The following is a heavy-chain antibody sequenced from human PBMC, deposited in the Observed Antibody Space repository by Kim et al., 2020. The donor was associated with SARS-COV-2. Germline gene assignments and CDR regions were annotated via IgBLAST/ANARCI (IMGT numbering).Heavy chain of an antibody. CDR3: ASTFDP. CDR2: TNTGNP. J-gene: IGHJ5*02. V-gene: IGHV7-4-1*02. Sequence: TNTGNPTYAQGFTGRFVFSLDTSVSTAYLQISSLKAEDTAVYYCASTFDPWGQGTLVTVSS.